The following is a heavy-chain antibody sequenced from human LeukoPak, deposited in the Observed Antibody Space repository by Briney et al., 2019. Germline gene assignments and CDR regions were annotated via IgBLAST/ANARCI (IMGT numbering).Heavy chain of an antibody. D-gene: IGHD6-19*01. V-gene: IGHV3-48*01. J-gene: IGHJ5*01. CDR2: ISSSSSTI. CDR1: GFTFSSYG. CDR3: ARDSSGWYHWFDS. Sequence: GGSLRLSCAASGFTFSSYGMSWVRQAPGKGLEWVSYISSSSSTIYYADSVKGRFTISRDNGKNSLYLQMNSLRAEDTAVYYCARDSSGWYHWFDSWGQGTLVTVSS.